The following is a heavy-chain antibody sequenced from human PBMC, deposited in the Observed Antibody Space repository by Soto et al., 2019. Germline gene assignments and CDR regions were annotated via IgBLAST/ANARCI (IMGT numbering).Heavy chain of an antibody. CDR3: ARPIPRKSLAAEHEAPYYYGMDV. CDR1: GGTFSSYA. CDR2: IIPIFGTA. V-gene: IGHV1-69*01. D-gene: IGHD6-6*01. Sequence: QVQLVQSGAEVKKPGSSVKVSYKASGGTFSSYAISWVRQAPGQGLEWMGGIIPIFGTANYAQKFQGRVTITADESTSTAYMELSSLRSEDTAVYYCARPIPRKSLAAEHEAPYYYGMDVWGQGTTVTVSS. J-gene: IGHJ6*02.